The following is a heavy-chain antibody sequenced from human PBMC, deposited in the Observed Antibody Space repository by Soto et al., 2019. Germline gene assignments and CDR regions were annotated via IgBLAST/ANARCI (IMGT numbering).Heavy chain of an antibody. CDR1: GFTFTSSA. Sequence: SVKVSCKASGFTFTSSAVQWVRQARGQRLEWIGWIVVGSGNTNYAQKFQERVTITRDMSTSTAYMELSSLRSEDTAVYYCAADIYCGGDCYTTNWFDPWGQGTLVTVSS. D-gene: IGHD2-21*02. V-gene: IGHV1-58*01. CDR3: AADIYCGGDCYTTNWFDP. J-gene: IGHJ5*02. CDR2: IVVGSGNT.